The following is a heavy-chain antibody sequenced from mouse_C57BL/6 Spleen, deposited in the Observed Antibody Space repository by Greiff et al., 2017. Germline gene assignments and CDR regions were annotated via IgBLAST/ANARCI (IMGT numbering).Heavy chain of an antibody. CDR3: ARSLYLYYFDY. J-gene: IGHJ2*01. Sequence: DVHLVESGGGLVKPGGSLKLSCAASGFTFSDYGMHWVRQAPEQGLEWVAYISSGSSTIYYADTVKGRFTISRDNAKNTLFLQMTSLRSEDTAMYYCARSLYLYYFDYWGQGTTLTVSS. CDR2: ISSGSSTI. CDR1: GFTFSDYG. V-gene: IGHV5-17*01. D-gene: IGHD5-5*01.